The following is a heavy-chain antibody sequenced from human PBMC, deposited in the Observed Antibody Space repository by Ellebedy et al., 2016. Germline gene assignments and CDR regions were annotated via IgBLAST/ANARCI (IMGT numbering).Heavy chain of an antibody. CDR1: GFTVSSNY. V-gene: IGHV3-53*01. J-gene: IGHJ4*02. CDR2: IYSGGST. D-gene: IGHD2-2*02. CDR3: ARDLFRYCSSTSCYTVDY. Sequence: GESLKISXAASGFTVSSNYMSWVRQAPGKGLEWVSVIYSGGSTYYADSVKGRFTISRDNAKNVLYLQMDSLRAEDTAVYYCARDLFRYCSSTSCYTVDYWGQGTLVTVSS.